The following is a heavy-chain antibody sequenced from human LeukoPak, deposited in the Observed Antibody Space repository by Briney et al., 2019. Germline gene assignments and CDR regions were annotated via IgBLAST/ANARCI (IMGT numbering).Heavy chain of an antibody. V-gene: IGHV4-59*01. Sequence: PSETLSLTCTVSGESISGFYWTWIRQPPGKGLEWIGYIYYSGSTNYNPSLKSRVTTSVDTSKNQFSLKLSSVTAADTAVHYCARGVVIAPQTFDYWGQGTLVTVSS. CDR2: IYYSGST. D-gene: IGHD2-21*01. CDR3: ARGVVIAPQTFDY. CDR1: GESISGFY. J-gene: IGHJ4*02.